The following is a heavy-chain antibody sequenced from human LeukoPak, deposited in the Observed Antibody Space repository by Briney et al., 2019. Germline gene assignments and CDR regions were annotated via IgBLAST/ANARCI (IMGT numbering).Heavy chain of an antibody. CDR1: GGSVSSYY. Sequence: SETLSLTCTVSGGSVSSYYWSWVRQPPGKGLEWIGYIYNSENTKYNSSLESRVSMSIETSKNRFFLKLSSVTAADTAVYYCARFYSGPSGWFVLWYFDLWGRGSLVTVSS. V-gene: IGHV4-4*09. CDR3: ARFYSGPSGWFVLWYFDL. D-gene: IGHD6-19*01. J-gene: IGHJ2*01. CDR2: IYNSENT.